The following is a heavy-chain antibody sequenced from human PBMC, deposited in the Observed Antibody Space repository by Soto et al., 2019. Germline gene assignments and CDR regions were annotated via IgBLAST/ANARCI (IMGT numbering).Heavy chain of an antibody. D-gene: IGHD4-17*01. J-gene: IGHJ3*02. Sequence: QVQLVESGGGVVRPGRSLRLSCAPFGFTLRTYASHGVRQLPAKGLEWVAVISYDGSNKYYADSVKGRFTISRDNSKNTLYLQMNSLRAEDTAVYYCARDSIYGDYGDAFDIWGQGTMVTVSS. CDR3: ARDSIYGDYGDAFDI. V-gene: IGHV3-30-3*01. CDR1: GFTLRTYA. CDR2: ISYDGSNK.